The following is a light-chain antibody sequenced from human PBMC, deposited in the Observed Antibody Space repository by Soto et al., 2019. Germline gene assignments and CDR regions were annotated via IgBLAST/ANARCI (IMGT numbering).Light chain of an antibody. CDR3: QHYNSYSEA. Sequence: DIHMTQSPSTLSGSVGDRVTITCRASQTISSWLAWYQQKPRKAHKLLIYKASTLKSGVPSRFSGSGSGTEFTLTISSLQPDDFATYYCQHYNSYSEAFGQGTNVDMK. CDR2: KAS. CDR1: QTISSW. J-gene: IGKJ1*01. V-gene: IGKV1-5*03.